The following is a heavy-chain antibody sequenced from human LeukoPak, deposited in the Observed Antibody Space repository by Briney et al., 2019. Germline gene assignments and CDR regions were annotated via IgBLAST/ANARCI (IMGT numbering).Heavy chain of an antibody. Sequence: GGSLRLSCAASGFTFSSYAMSWVRQAPGKGLEWVSAISGSGGSTYYADSVKGRFTISRDNSKNTLYLQMNSLRAEDTAVYYCARGDCSGGSCYDAFDIWGQGTMVTVSS. CDR2: ISGSGGST. CDR1: GFTFSSYA. J-gene: IGHJ3*02. D-gene: IGHD2-15*01. V-gene: IGHV3-23*01. CDR3: ARGDCSGGSCYDAFDI.